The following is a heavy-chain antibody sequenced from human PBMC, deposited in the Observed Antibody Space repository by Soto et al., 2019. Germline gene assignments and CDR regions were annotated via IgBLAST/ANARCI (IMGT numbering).Heavy chain of an antibody. V-gene: IGHV4-59*08. CDR3: ERLGGYYQALEP. Sequence: SHRSTVAEVTIINFGWSCILQPTGKGLEWIGYIYYSGSTNYNPSLKSRVTISLDTSKNQFSLKLSSVTAADTVVYSCERLGGYYQALEPWGQGTSVTVSS. CDR1: EVTIINFG. D-gene: IGHD3-22*01. CDR2: IYYSGST. J-gene: IGHJ5*02.